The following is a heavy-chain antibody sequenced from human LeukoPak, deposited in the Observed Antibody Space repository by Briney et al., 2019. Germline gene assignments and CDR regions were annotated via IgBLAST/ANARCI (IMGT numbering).Heavy chain of an antibody. CDR2: IYYSGST. CDR1: GGSISSSSYY. Sequence: SETLSLTCTVSGGSISSSSYYWGWIRQPPGKGLEWIGSIYYSGSTYYNPSLKSRVTISVDTSKNQFSLKLSSVTAADTAVYYCARDPALPWHYDSSGYYDYWGQGTLVTVSS. CDR3: ARDPALPWHYDSSGYYDY. V-gene: IGHV4-39*07. D-gene: IGHD3-22*01. J-gene: IGHJ4*02.